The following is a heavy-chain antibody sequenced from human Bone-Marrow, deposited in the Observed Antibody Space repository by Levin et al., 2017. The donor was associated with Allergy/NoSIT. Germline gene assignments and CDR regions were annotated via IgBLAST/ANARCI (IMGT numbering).Heavy chain of an antibody. CDR3: SRGAAIGNDY. Sequence: VASVKVSCKTSGYTFISFDMNWVRQAAGQGLEWMGWIGPNTGNTGYAQKFQGRLTMTKDTSTGTVYMELSRLTSEDTAVYYCSRGAAIGNDYWGLGTLVTVS. J-gene: IGHJ4*02. V-gene: IGHV1-8*01. D-gene: IGHD6-13*01. CDR2: IGPNTGNT. CDR1: GYTFISFD.